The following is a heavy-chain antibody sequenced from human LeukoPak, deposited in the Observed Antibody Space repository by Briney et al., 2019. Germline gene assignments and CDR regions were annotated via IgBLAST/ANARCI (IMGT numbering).Heavy chain of an antibody. J-gene: IGHJ4*02. CDR1: GFTLSSYW. V-gene: IGHV3-7*03. Sequence: PGGSLRLSCAASGFTLSSYWMSWVRQAPGKGLEWVANINQDVSEINYVDSVKGRFTISRDNGKNSLYLQMNSLRAEDTAVYYCAKGWRETVTTRLGYWGQGTLVTVSS. D-gene: IGHD4-17*01. CDR2: INQDVSEI. CDR3: AKGWRETVTTRLGY.